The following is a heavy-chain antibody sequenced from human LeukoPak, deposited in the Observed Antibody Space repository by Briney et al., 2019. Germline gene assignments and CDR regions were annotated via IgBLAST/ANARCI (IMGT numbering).Heavy chain of an antibody. CDR3: ITPLPYSAQ. V-gene: IGHV3-23*01. CDR1: GFTFSSYA. J-gene: IGHJ4*02. CDR2: ISGSGGST. Sequence: GGSLRLSCAASGFTFSSYAMSWVRRAPGKGLEWVSTISGSGGSTYYADSVKGRFTISRDNSKNTLYLQMNSLKTEDTAVYYCITPLPYSAQGGQGTLVTVSS. D-gene: IGHD2-21*01.